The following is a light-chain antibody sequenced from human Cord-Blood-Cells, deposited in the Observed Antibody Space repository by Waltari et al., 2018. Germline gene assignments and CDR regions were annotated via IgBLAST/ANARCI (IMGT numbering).Light chain of an antibody. J-gene: IGKJ1*01. CDR2: GAS. V-gene: IGKV3-20*01. CDR3: QQYGSSPWT. CDR1: QSVSSSY. Sequence: EIVLTQSPGTLSLSPGARANLSCRASQSVSSSYLAWYQQKPGQAPRLLIYGASSRATGIPDRFSGSGSGTDFTLTISRLEPEDFAVYYCQQYGSSPWTFGQGTKVEIK.